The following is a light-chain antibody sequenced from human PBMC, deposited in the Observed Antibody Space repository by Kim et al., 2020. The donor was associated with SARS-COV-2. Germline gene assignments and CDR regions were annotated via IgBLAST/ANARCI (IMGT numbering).Light chain of an antibody. CDR1: QIVTTK. CDR2: GAS. V-gene: IGKV3-15*01. J-gene: IGKJ1*01. Sequence: VSPGERATLSCRAIQIVTTKLAGYQQKPGQAPRLLIYGASSRATGFPARCSGSGSGTEFTLTIGSLQSEDFAFYYCQQYNNWPWTFGQGTKVEFK. CDR3: QQYNNWPWT.